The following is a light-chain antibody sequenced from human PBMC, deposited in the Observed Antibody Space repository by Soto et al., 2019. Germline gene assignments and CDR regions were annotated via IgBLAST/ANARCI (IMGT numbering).Light chain of an antibody. J-gene: IGLJ2*01. CDR2: QDT. Sequence: SYELTQPPSVSVSPGQTASITCSGDALGDKYVCWYQQKSGQSPMLVIYQDTNRPSGIPERFSGSNSGNTATLTISGTQAMDEADYYCQAWDSSIVVFGGGTQLTVL. V-gene: IGLV3-1*01. CDR3: QAWDSSIVV. CDR1: ALGDKY.